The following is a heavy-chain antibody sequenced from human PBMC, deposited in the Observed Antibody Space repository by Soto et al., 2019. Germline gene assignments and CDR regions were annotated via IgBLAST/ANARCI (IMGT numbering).Heavy chain of an antibody. V-gene: IGHV2-26*01. CDR2: IFSNDEK. Sequence: QVTLKESGPVLVKPTETLTLTCTVSGFSLSNARMGVSWIRQPPGKALEWLAHIFSNDEKSYSTSLKSRLTISKDTSKSQVVLSMSNMYPVDTATYYCARIEMYDFWRGYYWAYNWFDPWGQGTLVTVSS. CDR1: GFSLSNARMG. D-gene: IGHD3-3*01. CDR3: ARIEMYDFWRGYYWAYNWFDP. J-gene: IGHJ5*02.